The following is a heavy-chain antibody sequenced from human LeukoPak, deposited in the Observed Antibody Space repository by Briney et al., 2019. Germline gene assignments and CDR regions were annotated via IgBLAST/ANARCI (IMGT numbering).Heavy chain of an antibody. CDR1: GYSFTSYW. CDR3: ARHYPLFKGSSSWYGGYNWFDP. J-gene: IGHJ5*02. Sequence: GESLKISCKGSGYSFTSYWIGWVRQMPGKGLEWMGIIYPGDSVTRYSPSFQGQVTISADKSISTAYLQWSSLKASDTAMYYCARHYPLFKGSSSWYGGYNWFDPWGQGTLVTVSS. D-gene: IGHD6-13*01. V-gene: IGHV5-51*01. CDR2: IYPGDSVT.